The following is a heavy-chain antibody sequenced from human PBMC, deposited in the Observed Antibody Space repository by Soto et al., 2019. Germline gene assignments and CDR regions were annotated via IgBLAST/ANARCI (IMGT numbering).Heavy chain of an antibody. Sequence: SETLSLTCTVSGGSISSGDYYWSWIRQPPGKGLEWIGYIYYSGSTYYNPSLKSRVTISVDTSKNQFSLKLSSVTAADTAVYYCASLYYYDSSGYFSDGGPLYYWGQGTLVTVSS. CDR2: IYYSGST. CDR3: ASLYYYDSSGYFSDGGPLYY. J-gene: IGHJ4*02. V-gene: IGHV4-30-4*01. CDR1: GGSISSGDYY. D-gene: IGHD3-22*01.